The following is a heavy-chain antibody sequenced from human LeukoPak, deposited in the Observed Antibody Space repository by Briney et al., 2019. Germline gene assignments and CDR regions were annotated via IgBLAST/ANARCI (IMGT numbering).Heavy chain of an antibody. Sequence: GGSLRLSCEGSGFTFSSFWMHWVRQPPGKGLVWVSRITSDGSSTRSADSVKGRFTTSRDNAKNTLYLQLNSLRVEDTATYFCARDLGDGTPFDYWGQGTLVTVSS. CDR1: GFTFSSFW. J-gene: IGHJ4*02. CDR2: ITSDGSST. V-gene: IGHV3-74*01. D-gene: IGHD1-7*01. CDR3: ARDLGDGTPFDY.